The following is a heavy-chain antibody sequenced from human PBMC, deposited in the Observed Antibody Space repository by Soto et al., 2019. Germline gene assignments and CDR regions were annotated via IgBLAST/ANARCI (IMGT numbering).Heavy chain of an antibody. CDR3: ARRYGSSFDI. V-gene: IGHV4-59*01. D-gene: IGHD6-19*01. CDR2: IYYSGSP. J-gene: IGHJ3*02. CDR1: GGSISNYY. Sequence: SETLSLTCTVSGGSISNYYWSWIRQPPGKGLEWIGYIYYSGSPNYNPSLKSRVTISVDTSKNQFSLKLSSVTAADTAVYYWARRYGSSFDIWGKGTMVTVSS.